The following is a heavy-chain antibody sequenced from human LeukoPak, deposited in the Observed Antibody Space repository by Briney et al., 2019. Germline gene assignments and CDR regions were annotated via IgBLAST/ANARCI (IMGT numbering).Heavy chain of an antibody. CDR1: GFSFTSSW. J-gene: IGHJ4*02. CDR3: ARDPGFGAIDF. D-gene: IGHD3-10*01. Sequence: PGGSLRLSCAASGFSFTSSWMTWFRQAPGKGLEWVANLDQDGGQRYYLDSVRGRFTISRDNAHNSLYLQMNSLRVDDTALYYCARDPGFGAIDFWGQGTLVTVSS. CDR2: LDQDGGQR. V-gene: IGHV3-7*01.